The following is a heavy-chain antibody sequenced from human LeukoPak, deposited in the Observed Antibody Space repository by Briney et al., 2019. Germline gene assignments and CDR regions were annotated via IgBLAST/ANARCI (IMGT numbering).Heavy chain of an antibody. CDR3: AKDGEWVPGYYYGMDV. CDR1: GFTFTKCA. CDR2: ITATGDTA. Sequence: GGSLRLSCVASGFTFTKCATSWIRQAPGKGLEWVAIITATGDTAYYADSVKGRFTISRDNSRNTVYMQMDSLRAEDTAVYYCAKDGEWVPGYYYGMDVWGQGTTVTVSS. J-gene: IGHJ6*02. D-gene: IGHD1-26*01. V-gene: IGHV3-23*01.